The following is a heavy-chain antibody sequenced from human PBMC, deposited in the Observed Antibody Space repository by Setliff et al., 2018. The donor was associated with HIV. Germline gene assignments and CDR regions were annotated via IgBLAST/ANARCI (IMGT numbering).Heavy chain of an antibody. CDR2: IYYSGST. CDR3: VRVDYGDYDFDY. J-gene: IGHJ4*02. D-gene: IGHD4-17*01. V-gene: IGHV4-59*08. CDR1: GGSISSYY. Sequence: SETLSLTCTVSGGSISSYYWSWIRQPPGKGLEWNGYIYYSGSTNYNPSLKSRVTISVDTSKNQFSLKLIPVTAADTAVFYCVRVDYGDYDFDYWGQGTLVTVSS.